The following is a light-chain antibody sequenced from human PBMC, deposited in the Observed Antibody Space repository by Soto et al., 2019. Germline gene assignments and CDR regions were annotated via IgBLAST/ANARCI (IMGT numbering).Light chain of an antibody. J-gene: IGKJ5*01. V-gene: IGKV3-20*01. CDR1: QSITSSN. CDR2: GSS. CDR3: QQYGSSPIT. Sequence: EIVLTQSPGTLSLSPGERATLSCRASQSITSSNLAWYQQKPGQAPRLLIYGSSSRATGTPDRFSGSGSGTDFTLTSSRLEPQDFAVYYCQQYGSSPITFGQGTRLEIK.